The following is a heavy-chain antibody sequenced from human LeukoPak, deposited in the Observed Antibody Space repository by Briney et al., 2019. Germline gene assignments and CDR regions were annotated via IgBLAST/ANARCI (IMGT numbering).Heavy chain of an antibody. CDR1: GGTFSSYA. Sequence: ASVKVSCKASGGTFSSYAISWVRQATGQGLEWMGGIIPIFGTANYAQKFQGRVTITADESTSTAYMELSSLRSEDTAVYYCAREGCSSTSCNFNWFDPWGQGTLVTVSS. D-gene: IGHD2-2*01. CDR2: IIPIFGTA. J-gene: IGHJ5*02. V-gene: IGHV1-69*13. CDR3: AREGCSSTSCNFNWFDP.